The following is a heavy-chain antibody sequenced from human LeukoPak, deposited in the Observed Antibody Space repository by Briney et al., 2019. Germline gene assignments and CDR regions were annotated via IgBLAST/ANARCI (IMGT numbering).Heavy chain of an antibody. CDR1: RFTFSNYA. CDR2: ISYDGSYK. D-gene: IGHD4-23*01. J-gene: IGHJ4*02. CDR3: ARGARKGDDYGGFFDY. Sequence: GGSLRLSCVASRFTFSNYALHWVRQAPGEGLEWVAVISYDGSYKDFADSVKGRFTISRDNSKNTLYLQINSLRTEDTAVYYCARGARKGDDYGGFFDYWGQGILVIVSS. V-gene: IGHV3-30*04.